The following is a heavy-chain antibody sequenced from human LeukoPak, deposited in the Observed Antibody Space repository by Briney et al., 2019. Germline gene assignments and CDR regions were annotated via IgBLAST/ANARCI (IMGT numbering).Heavy chain of an antibody. Sequence: GGSLRLSCAASGFTFSSYAMSWVRQAPGKGLEWVSAISGSGGSTYYADSVKGRFTISRDNSKNTLYLQMNSLRAEDTAVYYCARVATGGLPESYYYYYMDVWGKGTTVTISS. CDR2: ISGSGGST. J-gene: IGHJ6*03. D-gene: IGHD5-12*01. V-gene: IGHV3-23*01. CDR3: ARVATGGLPESYYYYYMDV. CDR1: GFTFSSYA.